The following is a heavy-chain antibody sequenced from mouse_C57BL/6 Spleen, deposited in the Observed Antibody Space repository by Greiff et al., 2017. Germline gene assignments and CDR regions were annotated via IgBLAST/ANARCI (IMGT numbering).Heavy chain of an antibody. J-gene: IGHJ3*01. CDR2: INPGSGGT. CDR1: GYAFTNYL. Sequence: QVQLQQSGAELVRPGTSVKVSCKASGYAFTNYLIEWVKQRPGQGLEWIGVINPGSGGTNYNEKFKGKATLTADKSSSTAYMQLSSLTSEDSAVYFCARWDYYGSSRFAYWGQGTLVTVSA. D-gene: IGHD1-1*01. V-gene: IGHV1-54*01. CDR3: ARWDYYGSSRFAY.